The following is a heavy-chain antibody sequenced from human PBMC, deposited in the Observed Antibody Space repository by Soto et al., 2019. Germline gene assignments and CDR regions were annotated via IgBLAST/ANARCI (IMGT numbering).Heavy chain of an antibody. V-gene: IGHV3-64*01. CDR2: ISSNGVGT. J-gene: IGHJ6*03. CDR1: GFTFSNYA. D-gene: IGHD6-19*01. Sequence: EVQLVESGGGLVQPGGSLRLSCAASGFTFSNYAMDWVRQAPGKVLEYVSGISSNGVGTYYANSVKDRFTISRDNSKNTLYLQMGSLRAEDMAVYYCARREQSDYYYMDVWGKGPSFTVSS. CDR3: ARREQSDYYYMDV.